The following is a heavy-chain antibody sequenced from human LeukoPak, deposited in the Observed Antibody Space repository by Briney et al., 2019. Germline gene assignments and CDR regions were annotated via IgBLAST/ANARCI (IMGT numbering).Heavy chain of an antibody. V-gene: IGHV4-59*08. D-gene: IGHD5-12*01. Sequence: SETLSLTCTVSGGSISSYYWSWIRQPPGKGLEWIGYIYYSGSTNYNPSLKSRVTISVDMPKNQFSLKLSSVTVADTAVYYCASLRGYNGYDPFDYWGQGTLVTVSS. CDR1: GGSISSYY. CDR3: ASLRGYNGYDPFDY. J-gene: IGHJ4*02. CDR2: IYYSGST.